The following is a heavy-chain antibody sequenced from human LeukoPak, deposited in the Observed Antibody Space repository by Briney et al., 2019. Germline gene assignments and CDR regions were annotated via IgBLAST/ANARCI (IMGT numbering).Heavy chain of an antibody. V-gene: IGHV3-49*04. CDR3: TRIMTTVTHSFDY. CDR1: GFTFGDYA. D-gene: IGHD4-17*01. J-gene: IGHJ4*02. CDR2: IRSKAYGGTT. Sequence: GRSLRLSCTASGFTFGDYAMSWVRQAPGKGLEWVGFIRSKAYGGTTEYAASVKGRFTISRDDSKSIAYLQMNSLKTEDTAVYYCTRIMTTVTHSFDYWGQGTLVTVSS.